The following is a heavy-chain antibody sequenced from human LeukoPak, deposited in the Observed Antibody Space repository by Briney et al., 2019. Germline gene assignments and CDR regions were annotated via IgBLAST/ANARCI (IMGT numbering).Heavy chain of an antibody. CDR1: GYTLTELS. D-gene: IGHD2-8*01. CDR2: FDPEDGET. CDR3: ATYPLGYCTNGVCPRGAFDI. Sequence: ASEKVSCKVSGYTLTELSMHWVRQAPGKGLEWMGGFDPEDGETIYAQKFQGRVTMTEDTSTDTAYMELSSLRSEDTAVYYCATYPLGYCTNGVCPRGAFDIWGQGTMVTVSS. V-gene: IGHV1-24*01. J-gene: IGHJ3*02.